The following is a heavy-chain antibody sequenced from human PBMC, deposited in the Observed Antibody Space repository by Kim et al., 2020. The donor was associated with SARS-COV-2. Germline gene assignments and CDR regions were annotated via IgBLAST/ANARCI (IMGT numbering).Heavy chain of an antibody. CDR2: IYPGDSDT. V-gene: IGHV5-51*01. J-gene: IGHJ2*01. D-gene: IGHD2-15*01. Sequence: GESLKISCKGSGYSFTSYWIGWVRQMPGKGLEWMGIIYPGDSDTRYSPSFQGQVTISADKSISTAYLQWSSLKASDTAMYYCARPLLAPKARTYWYFDLWGRGTLVTVSS. CDR1: GYSFTSYW. CDR3: ARPLLAPKARTYWYFDL.